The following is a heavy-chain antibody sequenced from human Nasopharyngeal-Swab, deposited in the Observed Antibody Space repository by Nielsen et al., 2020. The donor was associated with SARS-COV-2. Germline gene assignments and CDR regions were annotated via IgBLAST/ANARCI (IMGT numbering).Heavy chain of an antibody. D-gene: IGHD2-15*01. CDR1: GYSISSGYY. CDR2: IYHSGST. Sequence: GSLRLSCTVSGYSISSGYYWGWIRQPPGKGLEWIGSIYHSGSTYYNPSLKSRVTISVDTSNIQFSLKLNSVTAADTAVYYCARGQDAYYYMDVWGEGTTVTVSS. J-gene: IGHJ6*03. V-gene: IGHV4-38-2*02. CDR3: ARGQDAYYYMDV.